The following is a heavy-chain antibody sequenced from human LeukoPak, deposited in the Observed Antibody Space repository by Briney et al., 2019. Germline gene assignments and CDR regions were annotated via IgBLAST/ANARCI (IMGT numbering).Heavy chain of an antibody. V-gene: IGHV4-61*02. J-gene: IGHJ1*01. CDR3: ARAGEGTERQYSQH. CDR2: IYTSGST. CDR1: GGSISSGSYY. Sequence: PSETLSLTCTVSGGSISSGSYYWSWIRQPAGKGLEWIGRIYTSGSTNYNPSLKSRVTISVDTSKNQFSLKLSSVTAADTAVYYCARAGEGTERQYSQHWGQGTLVTVSS. D-gene: IGHD3-16*01.